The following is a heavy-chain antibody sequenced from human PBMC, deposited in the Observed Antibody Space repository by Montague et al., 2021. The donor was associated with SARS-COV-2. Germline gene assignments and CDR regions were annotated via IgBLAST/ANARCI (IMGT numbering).Heavy chain of an antibody. V-gene: IGHV3-30*04. Sequence: SRRLSCVASGFIFSSFAMHWVRQAPGKGLEWVAIISNDGTYTSYADSVKGRFTISRDNSQNTLFLQMHSLRSEDTAVYYCAKISSQSFHPYLDYWGQGTLLTVSS. CDR2: ISNDGTYT. CDR1: GFIFSSFA. J-gene: IGHJ4*02. CDR3: AKISSQSFHPYLDY. D-gene: IGHD3-10*01.